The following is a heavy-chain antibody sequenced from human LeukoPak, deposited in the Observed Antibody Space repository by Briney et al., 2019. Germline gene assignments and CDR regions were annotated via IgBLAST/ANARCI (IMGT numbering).Heavy chain of an antibody. CDR1: GFTFSSYA. CDR3: AKGLRYFDRHDAFDI. Sequence: GGSLRLSFAASGFTFSSYAMSWFRQAPGKGLGWVSAISGSGGSTYYADSVKGRFTISRDNSENTLYLQMNSLRAEDTAVYYCAKGLRYFDRHDAFDIWGQGTMVTVSS. D-gene: IGHD3-9*01. CDR2: ISGSGGST. J-gene: IGHJ3*02. V-gene: IGHV3-23*01.